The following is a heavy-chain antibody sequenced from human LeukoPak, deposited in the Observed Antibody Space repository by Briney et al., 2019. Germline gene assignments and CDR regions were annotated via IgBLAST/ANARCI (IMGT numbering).Heavy chain of an antibody. CDR2: IYSGGST. Sequence: PGGSLRLSCAASGFTVSSNYMSWVRQAPGKGLEWVSVIYSGGSTYYADSVKGRFTISRDNAKNSLYLQMNSLRAEDTAVYYCARDYYDSSGSYPVWFDPWGQGTLVTVSS. CDR1: GFTVSSNY. CDR3: ARDYYDSSGSYPVWFDP. J-gene: IGHJ5*02. D-gene: IGHD3-22*01. V-gene: IGHV3-53*01.